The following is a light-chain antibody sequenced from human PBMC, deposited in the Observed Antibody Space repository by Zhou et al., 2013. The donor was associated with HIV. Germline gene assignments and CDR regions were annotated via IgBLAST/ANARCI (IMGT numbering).Light chain of an antibody. CDR3: QQRHNWLT. CDR2: DAT. V-gene: IGKV3-11*01. J-gene: IGKJ4*01. CDR1: QSVSSS. Sequence: IVLTQSPATLSLSPGERATLSCRASQSVSSSLGWYQQKPGQAPRILVYDATQRATGIPARFSASGSGTDFTLTISSLEPEDFAVYYCQQRHNWLTFGGGTRVEIK.